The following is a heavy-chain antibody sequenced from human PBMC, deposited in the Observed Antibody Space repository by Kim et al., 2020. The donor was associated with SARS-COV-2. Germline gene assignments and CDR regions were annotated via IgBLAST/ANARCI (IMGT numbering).Heavy chain of an antibody. Sequence: GGSLRLSCAASGFTFSNAWMSWVRQAPGKGLEWVGRIKSKTDGGTTDYAAPVKGRFTISRDDSKNTLYLQMNSLKTEDTAVYYCTTDLPRIAVRTNLTPRVYWGQGTLVTVSS. CDR1: GFTFSNAW. V-gene: IGHV3-15*01. CDR3: TTDLPRIAVRTNLTPRVY. D-gene: IGHD6-19*01. CDR2: IKSKTDGGTT. J-gene: IGHJ4*02.